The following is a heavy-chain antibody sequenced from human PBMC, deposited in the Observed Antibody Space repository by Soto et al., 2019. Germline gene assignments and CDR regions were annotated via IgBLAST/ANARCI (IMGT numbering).Heavy chain of an antibody. CDR1: GFTFSSYW. CDR3: ARDSVAGDNYYYYYGMDV. Sequence: GGSLRLSCAASGFTFSSYWMSWVRQTPGKGLEWVANIKQDGSEKYYVDSVKGRFTISRDNAKNSLYLQMNSLRAEDTAVYYCARDSVAGDNYYYYYGMDVWGQGTTVTVSS. D-gene: IGHD6-19*01. V-gene: IGHV3-7*05. J-gene: IGHJ6*02. CDR2: IKQDGSEK.